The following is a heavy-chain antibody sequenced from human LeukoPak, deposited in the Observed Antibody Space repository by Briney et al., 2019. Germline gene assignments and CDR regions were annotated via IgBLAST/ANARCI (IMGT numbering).Heavy chain of an antibody. CDR2: INNDGSIT. D-gene: IGHD1/OR15-1a*01. Sequence: GGSLRLSCAASGFTFSSYSMNWVRQAPGKGLVWVSNINNDGSITTYADSVKGRFTISRDNVKNTLFLQMNSLGAEDTALYYCARGWNTTPRSGFDIWGLGTMVTVSS. J-gene: IGHJ3*02. CDR1: GFTFSSYS. CDR3: ARGWNTTPRSGFDI. V-gene: IGHV3-74*01.